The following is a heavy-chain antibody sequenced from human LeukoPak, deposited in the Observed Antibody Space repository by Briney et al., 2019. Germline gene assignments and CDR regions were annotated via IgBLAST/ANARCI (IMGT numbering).Heavy chain of an antibody. V-gene: IGHV3-30-3*01. D-gene: IGHD6-6*01. CDR2: ISYDGSNK. J-gene: IGHJ6*02. CDR3: ARGVSSPRRPHYYYYYGMDV. Sequence: PGRSLRLSCAASGFTFSSYAMHWVRQAPGKGLEWVAVISYDGSNKYYADSVKGRFTISRDNSKNTLNLQMNSLRAEDTAVYYCARGVSSPRRPHYYYYYGMDVWGQGTTVTVSS. CDR1: GFTFSSYA.